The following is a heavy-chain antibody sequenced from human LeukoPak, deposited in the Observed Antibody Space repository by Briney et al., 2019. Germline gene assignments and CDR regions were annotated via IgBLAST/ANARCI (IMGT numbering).Heavy chain of an antibody. CDR3: AKGKGYSYGHPPGAFDI. Sequence: GGSLRLSCAASGFTFSSFAMHWVRQAPGKGLEWVAVISYDGKNKYYADSVKGRFTISRDNSKNTLYLQMNSLRAEDTAVYYCAKGKGYSYGHPPGAFDIWGQGTMVTVSS. J-gene: IGHJ3*02. V-gene: IGHV3-30*04. D-gene: IGHD5-18*01. CDR2: ISYDGKNK. CDR1: GFTFSSFA.